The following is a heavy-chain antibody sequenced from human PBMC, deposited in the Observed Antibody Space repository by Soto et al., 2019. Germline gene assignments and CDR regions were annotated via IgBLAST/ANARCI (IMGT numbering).Heavy chain of an antibody. J-gene: IGHJ5*02. CDR3: AKTMAMVRGVKGWFDP. V-gene: IGHV4-34*01. D-gene: IGHD3-10*01. CDR1: GGSFSGYY. Sequence: QVQLQQWGAGLLKPSETLSLTCAVYGGSFSGYYWSWIRQPPGKGLEWIGEINHSGSTNYNPSLKSRVTISVDTSKNQFSLKLSYVTAADTAVYYCAKTMAMVRGVKGWFDPWVQGTLVTVSS. CDR2: INHSGST.